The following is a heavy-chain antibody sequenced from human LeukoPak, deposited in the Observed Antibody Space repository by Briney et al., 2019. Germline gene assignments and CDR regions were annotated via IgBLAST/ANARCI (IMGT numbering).Heavy chain of an antibody. J-gene: IGHJ4*02. CDR1: GVSISRGSHY. V-gene: IGHV4-61*02. CDR3: ARDRSYYSDTGTDY. D-gene: IGHD3-22*01. Sequence: PSQTLSLTCTVSGVSISRGSHYWSWIRQPAGKGLEWIGRIHTIGNTNYSPSLWRRVTISVDTSKNQFSLSLHSVTAADTAVYYCARDRSYYSDTGTDYWGQGALVTVSS. CDR2: IHTIGNT.